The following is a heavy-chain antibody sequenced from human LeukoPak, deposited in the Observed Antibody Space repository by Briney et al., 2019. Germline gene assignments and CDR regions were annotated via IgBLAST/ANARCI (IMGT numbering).Heavy chain of an antibody. CDR1: GFTFTSSA. Sequence: ASVKVSCRASGFTFTSSAVQWVRQAHGQRLEWIGWIVVGSGNTKYAQKFHERVTLTRDMSTSTAYMELSSLRSEDTAVYYCAARGYAYGSFSYWGQGTLVTVSS. D-gene: IGHD5-18*01. J-gene: IGHJ4*02. V-gene: IGHV1-58*01. CDR3: AARGYAYGSFSY. CDR2: IVVGSGNT.